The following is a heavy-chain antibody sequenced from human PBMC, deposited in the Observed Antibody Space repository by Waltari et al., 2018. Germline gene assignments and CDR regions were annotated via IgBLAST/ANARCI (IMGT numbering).Heavy chain of an antibody. V-gene: IGHV3-23*01. CDR2: ISGRGGST. J-gene: IGHJ4*02. CDR1: GFTFSSYA. CDR3: AKSGPEDIVVVPAADGAYYFDY. D-gene: IGHD2-2*01. Sequence: EVQLLESGGGLVQPGGSLRLSCAASGFTFSSYAMSWVRQAPGPGLEWFSAISGRGGSTYSADSVKGRFTISRDNSKNTLYLQMNSLRAEDTAVYYCAKSGPEDIVVVPAADGAYYFDYWGQGTLVTVSS.